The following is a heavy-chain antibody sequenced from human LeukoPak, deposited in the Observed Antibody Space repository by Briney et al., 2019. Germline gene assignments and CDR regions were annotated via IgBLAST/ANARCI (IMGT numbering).Heavy chain of an antibody. CDR3: ARYDYGDYAFDI. CDR1: GGSISSGGYY. Sequence: PSQTLSLTCTVSGGSISSGGYYWSWIRQPPGKGLEWIGYIHDSGNAYYNPSLKSRVAISLDRSKDQFSLRLSSVTVADTAVYYCARYDYGDYAFDIWGQGTMVTVSS. V-gene: IGHV4-30-2*01. CDR2: IHDSGNA. D-gene: IGHD4-17*01. J-gene: IGHJ3*02.